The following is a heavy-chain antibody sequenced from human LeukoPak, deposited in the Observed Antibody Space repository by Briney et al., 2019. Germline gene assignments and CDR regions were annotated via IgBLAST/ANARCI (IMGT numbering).Heavy chain of an antibody. CDR2: IWYDGSNK. CDR3: AKDSGTYYYYYMGV. J-gene: IGHJ6*03. V-gene: IGHV3-33*06. D-gene: IGHD1-1*01. Sequence: GGSLRLSCAASGFTFSSYGMHWVRQAPGKGLEWVAVIWYDGSNKYYADSVKGRFTISRDNSKNTLYLQMNSLRAEDTAVYYCAKDSGTYYYYYMGVWGKGTTVTVSS. CDR1: GFTFSSYG.